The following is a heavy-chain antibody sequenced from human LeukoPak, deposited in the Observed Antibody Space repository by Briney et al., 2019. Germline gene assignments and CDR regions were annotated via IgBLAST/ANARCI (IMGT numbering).Heavy chain of an antibody. D-gene: IGHD6-19*01. CDR3: TTYGSGDAFDI. V-gene: IGHV3-15*01. CDR1: GFTFSNTW. Sequence: GGSLRLSCAASGFTFSNTWMSWVRQAPGKGLEWVGRIKSKTDGGTTDYAAPVKGRFTISRDDPKNTLYLQMNSLKTEDTAVYYCTTYGSGDAFDIWGQGTVVTVSS. CDR2: IKSKTDGGTT. J-gene: IGHJ3*02.